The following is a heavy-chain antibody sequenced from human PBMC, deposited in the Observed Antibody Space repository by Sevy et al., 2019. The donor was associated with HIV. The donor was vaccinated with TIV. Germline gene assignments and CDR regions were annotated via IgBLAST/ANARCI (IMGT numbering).Heavy chain of an antibody. CDR2: ISYDGSNK. V-gene: IGHV3-30*18. CDR1: GFTFSSYG. D-gene: IGHD1-26*01. J-gene: IGHJ6*02. Sequence: GGSLRLSCAASGFTFSSYGMHWVRQAPGKGLEWVAVISYDGSNKYYADSVKGRFTISRDNSKNTLYLQMNSLRAEDTAVYYCAKGGADHTLQWELLVSNYYYGMDVWGQGTTVTVSS. CDR3: AKGGADHTLQWELLVSNYYYGMDV.